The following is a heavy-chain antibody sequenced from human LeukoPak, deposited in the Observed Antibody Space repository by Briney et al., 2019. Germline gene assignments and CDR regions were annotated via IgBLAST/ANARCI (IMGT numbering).Heavy chain of an antibody. CDR2: IYYSGST. D-gene: IGHD3-22*01. V-gene: IGHV4-59*08. J-gene: IGHJ4*02. CDR3: ATTSYYYDSPDY. CDR1: GGSISSYY. Sequence: SETLSLTCTVSGGSISSYYWSWIRQPPGKGLEWIGYIYYSGSTNYNPSLKSRVTISVDTSKNQFSLKLSSVTAADTAVYYCATTSYYYDSPDYWGQGTLVTVSS.